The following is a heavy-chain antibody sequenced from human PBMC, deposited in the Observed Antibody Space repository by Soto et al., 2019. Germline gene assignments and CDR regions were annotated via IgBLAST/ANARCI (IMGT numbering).Heavy chain of an antibody. D-gene: IGHD6-13*01. CDR3: EKDAYSSSLYAY. J-gene: IGHJ4*02. V-gene: IGHV3-23*01. Sequence: GGSLRLSCAASGFTFSTYAMSWVRQAPGKGLEWVSGISGSGAGTYYADSVKGRFTISRDNSKDTLYLQMNSLRAEDTAVYYCEKDAYSSSLYAYWRQGTLV. CDR2: ISGSGAGT. CDR1: GFTFSTYA.